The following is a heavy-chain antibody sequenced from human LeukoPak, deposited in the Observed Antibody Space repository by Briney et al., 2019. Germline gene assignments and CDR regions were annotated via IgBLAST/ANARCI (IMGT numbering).Heavy chain of an antibody. J-gene: IGHJ6*02. Sequence: GGSLRLSCEASGFSFSAYSLNWVRQAPGKGLEWISSISSGSSLINYADSVKGRFTISRDNAKNALYLQMSSLRAEDTAVYYCARGGFAWIQGSYGLSVWGQGTTVTVSS. CDR3: ARGGFAWIQGSYGLSV. CDR2: ISSGSSLI. CDR1: GFSFSAYS. D-gene: IGHD5-18*01. V-gene: IGHV3-48*01.